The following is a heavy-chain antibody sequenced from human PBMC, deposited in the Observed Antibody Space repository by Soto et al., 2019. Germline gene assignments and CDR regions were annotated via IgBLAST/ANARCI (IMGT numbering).Heavy chain of an antibody. CDR3: AKASGGYNWKEDGYYYGMDV. D-gene: IGHD1-20*01. Sequence: GGSLRLSCAASGFTFSSYGMHWVRQAPGKGLEWVAVISYDGSNKYYADSVKGRFTISRDNSKNTLYLQMNSLRAEDTAVYYCAKASGGYNWKEDGYYYGMDVWGQGTTVTVSS. V-gene: IGHV3-30*18. J-gene: IGHJ6*02. CDR1: GFTFSSYG. CDR2: ISYDGSNK.